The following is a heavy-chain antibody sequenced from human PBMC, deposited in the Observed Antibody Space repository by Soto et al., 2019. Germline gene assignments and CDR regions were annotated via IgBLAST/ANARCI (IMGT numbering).Heavy chain of an antibody. J-gene: IGHJ6*02. Sequence: QLQLQESGPGLVKPSETLSLTCTVSGGSISSSSYYWGWIRQPPGKGLEWIGSIYYSGSTYYNPSLKSRVTISVDTSKNQFSLKLSSVSAADTAVYYCARSLGYCSGGSCHPGMDVWGQGTTVTVSS. CDR2: IYYSGST. CDR3: ARSLGYCSGGSCHPGMDV. D-gene: IGHD2-15*01. CDR1: GGSISSSSYY. V-gene: IGHV4-39*01.